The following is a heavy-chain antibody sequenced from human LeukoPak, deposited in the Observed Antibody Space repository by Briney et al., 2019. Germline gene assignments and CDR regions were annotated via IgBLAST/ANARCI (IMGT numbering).Heavy chain of an antibody. Sequence: PGGSLRLSCAASTFTFSGSAIHWVRQASGKGLEWVSSITSSSRYIYYADSVKGRFTISRDNAKNSLYLQMNYLRAEDTAVYYCARDPSYRGFDAFDIWGQGTMVTVSS. J-gene: IGHJ3*02. D-gene: IGHD1-26*01. V-gene: IGHV3-21*01. CDR2: ITSSSRYI. CDR3: ARDPSYRGFDAFDI. CDR1: TFTFSGSA.